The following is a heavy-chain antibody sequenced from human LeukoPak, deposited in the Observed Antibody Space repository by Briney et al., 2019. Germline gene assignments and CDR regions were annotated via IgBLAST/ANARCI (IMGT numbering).Heavy chain of an antibody. CDR3: ARNSGSYQTSDY. V-gene: IGHV1-69*13. CDR1: GGTFSSYA. Sequence: SVKVSCKASGGTFSSYAISWVRQAPGQGLEWMGGIIPIFGTANYAQKFQGRVTITADESTSTAYMELSSLGSEDTAVYYCARNSGSYQTSDYWGQGTLVTVSS. J-gene: IGHJ4*02. D-gene: IGHD1-26*01. CDR2: IIPIFGTA.